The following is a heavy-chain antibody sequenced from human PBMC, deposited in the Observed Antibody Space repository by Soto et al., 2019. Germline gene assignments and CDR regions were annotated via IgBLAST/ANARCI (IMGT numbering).Heavy chain of an antibody. CDR1: GFTFSSYA. CDR3: ANQDYDFWSGYGWDDY. J-gene: IGHJ4*02. Sequence: GGSLRLSCAASGFTFSSYAMSWVRQAPGKGLEWVSAISGSGGSTYYADSVKGRFTISRDNSKNTLYLQMNSLRAEDTAVYYCANQDYDFWSGYGWDDYWGQGTLVTVSS. CDR2: ISGSGGST. D-gene: IGHD3-3*01. V-gene: IGHV3-23*01.